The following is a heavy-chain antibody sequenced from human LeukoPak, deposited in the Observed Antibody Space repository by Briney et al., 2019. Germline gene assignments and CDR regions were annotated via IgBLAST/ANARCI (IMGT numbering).Heavy chain of an antibody. V-gene: IGHV3-53*01. J-gene: IGHJ4*02. Sequence: PGGSLRLSCAASGFTVSSRYMSWVRQAPGKGLEWVSVIHGDGSTYYADSVKGRFTISRDNSKNTLYLQMNSLRDEDTAVYYCARGESSDCTCIDYWGQGTLVSVSS. CDR2: IHGDGST. D-gene: IGHD2-21*02. CDR3: ARGESSDCTCIDY. CDR1: GFTVSSRY.